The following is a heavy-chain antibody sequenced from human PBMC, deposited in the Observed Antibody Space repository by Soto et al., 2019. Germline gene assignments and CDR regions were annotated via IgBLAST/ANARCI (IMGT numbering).Heavy chain of an antibody. CDR3: ARTAVLAAAAGHPRDWYFDL. D-gene: IGHD6-13*01. CDR2: IIPIFGTA. V-gene: IGHV1-69*12. Sequence: QVQLVQSGDEVKKPGSSVKVSCKASGGTFSRYAISWVRQAPGQGLEWMGGIIPIFGTANYAQKFQGRVTITADESTSTAYMELSSLRSEDTAVYYWARTAVLAAAAGHPRDWYFDLWCRGTLVTVS. J-gene: IGHJ2*01. CDR1: GGTFSRYA.